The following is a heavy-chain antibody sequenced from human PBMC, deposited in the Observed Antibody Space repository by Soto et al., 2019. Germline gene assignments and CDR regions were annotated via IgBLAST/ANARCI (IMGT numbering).Heavy chain of an antibody. Sequence: GGSLRLSCAASGFTFSKFEMNWFRQAPGKGLEWISYISSTGSTIHYADSVKGRFTISRDNAKNSLYLQMNSLRVEDTAVYYCARVSQSFIEYFQHWGQGTLVTVSS. CDR1: GFTFSKFE. V-gene: IGHV3-48*03. J-gene: IGHJ1*01. D-gene: IGHD6-19*01. CDR2: ISSTGSTI. CDR3: ARVSQSFIEYFQH.